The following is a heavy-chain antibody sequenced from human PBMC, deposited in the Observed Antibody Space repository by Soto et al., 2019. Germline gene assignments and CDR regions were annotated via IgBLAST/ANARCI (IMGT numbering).Heavy chain of an antibody. D-gene: IGHD3-10*01. V-gene: IGHV1-2*02. Sequence: QVQLVQSGAEVKKPGASVKVSCKASGYIFTGYYMHWVRQAPGQGLEWMGWINPKNGDTHYVQNFQGGVTMTRDTSISTAYMELTRLRSDDTAVYYCAVGASLAYTFEIWGQGTLVTVSS. CDR3: AVGASLAYTFEI. CDR2: INPKNGDT. J-gene: IGHJ3*02. CDR1: GYIFTGYY.